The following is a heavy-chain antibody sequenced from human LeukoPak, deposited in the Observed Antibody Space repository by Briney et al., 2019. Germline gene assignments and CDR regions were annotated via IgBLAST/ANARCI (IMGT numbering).Heavy chain of an antibody. V-gene: IGHV1-46*01. D-gene: IGHD3-9*01. CDR1: GYNFTNYY. J-gene: IGHJ4*02. CDR2: MNPSGDTT. Sequence: GASVKVSCKTSGYNFTNYYMYWVRQAPGHGLEWMGIMNPSGDTTTYAEKFQGRVTMTRDTSTSTVYMELSSLRSEDTAVYYCARGGALRYFEWFSAYWGQGTLVTVSS. CDR3: ARGGALRYFEWFSAY.